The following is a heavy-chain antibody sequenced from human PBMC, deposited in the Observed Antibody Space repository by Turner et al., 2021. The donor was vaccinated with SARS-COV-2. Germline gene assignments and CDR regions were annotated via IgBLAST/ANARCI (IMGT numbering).Heavy chain of an antibody. J-gene: IGHJ4*02. D-gene: IGHD2-21*02. CDR1: GYTFTSYD. Sequence: QVQLVQSGAEVKKPGASVKVSCKASGYTFTSYDINWVRQATGQGLEWMGLMNPNSGNTGYAQKFQGRVTMTRNTSISTAYMELSSLRSEDTAVYYCATGYAYCGGDCSIHYWGQGTLVTVSS. CDR3: ATGYAYCGGDCSIHY. CDR2: MNPNSGNT. V-gene: IGHV1-8*01.